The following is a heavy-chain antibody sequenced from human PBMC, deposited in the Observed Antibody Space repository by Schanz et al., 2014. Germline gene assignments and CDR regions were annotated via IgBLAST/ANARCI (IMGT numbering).Heavy chain of an antibody. CDR3: ARGRGYIIGQ. V-gene: IGHV3-66*01. J-gene: IGHJ4*02. CDR2: INSAGTT. Sequence: EVQLVESGGVVAQPGGSLRLSCVVSGFTFRSYGMSWVRQPPGKGLEWVSVINSAGTTYYADSVKGRFTFSRDSSKNTVYLQMDSLRADDTSVYYCARGRGYIIGQWGQGILVTVSS. D-gene: IGHD3-10*01. CDR1: GFTFRSYG.